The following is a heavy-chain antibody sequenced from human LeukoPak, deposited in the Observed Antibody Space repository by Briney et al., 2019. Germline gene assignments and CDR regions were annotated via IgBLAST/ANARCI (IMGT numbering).Heavy chain of an antibody. J-gene: IGHJ4*02. CDR1: GGSISSYY. Sequence: SETLSLTCTVSGGSISSYYWSWTRQPAGKGLEWIGRIYTSGSTNYNPSLKSRVTMSVDTSKNQFSLKLSSVTAADTAVYYCARDRIVGATLVHCGFDYWGQGTLVTVSS. D-gene: IGHD1-26*01. CDR3: ARDRIVGATLVHCGFDY. CDR2: IYTSGST. V-gene: IGHV4-4*07.